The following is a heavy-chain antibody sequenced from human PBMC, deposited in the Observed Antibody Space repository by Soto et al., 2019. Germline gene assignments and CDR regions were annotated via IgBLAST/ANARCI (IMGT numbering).Heavy chain of an antibody. J-gene: IGHJ4*02. V-gene: IGHV3-30*18. CDR3: AKDNVATINMYYFDY. CDR2: ISNDGSNK. Sequence: QVQLVESGGGVVQPGRSLRLSCAASGFTFSSYDMHWVRQAPGKGLEWVAVISNDGSNKYHADSVKGRFTISRDNSKNTLYLQMNSLRAEDTAVYYCAKDNVATINMYYFDYWGQRTLVTVS. CDR1: GFTFSSYD. D-gene: IGHD5-12*01.